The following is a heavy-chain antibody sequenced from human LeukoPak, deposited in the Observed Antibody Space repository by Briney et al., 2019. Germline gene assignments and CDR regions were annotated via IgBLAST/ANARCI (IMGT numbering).Heavy chain of an antibody. CDR3: AKAFGSGSYSASAFDI. CDR1: GFTFDDYA. CDR2: ISWNSGSI. D-gene: IGHD3-10*01. V-gene: IGHV3-9*01. J-gene: IGHJ3*02. Sequence: GTSLRLSCAASGFTFDDYAMHWVRQAPGKGLKWVSGISWNSGSIGYADSVKGRFTISRDNAKNSLYLQMNSLRAEDTALYYCAKAFGSGSYSASAFDIWGQGTMVTVSS.